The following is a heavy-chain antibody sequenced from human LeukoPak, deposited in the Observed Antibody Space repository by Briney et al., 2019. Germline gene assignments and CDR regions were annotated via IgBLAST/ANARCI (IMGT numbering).Heavy chain of an antibody. CDR3: TIGSSSGSLAY. D-gene: IGHD2-15*01. J-gene: IGHJ4*02. CDR2: IYTDGST. CDR1: GASVNDNY. Sequence: SETLSLTCTVSGASVNDNYWSWSRQPAGKTLEWIGRIYTDGSTNYNPSLKSRVAISVDTSTNQFSLFLRSVTAADTAIYYCTIGSSSGSLAYWGQGTLVTVS. V-gene: IGHV4-4*07.